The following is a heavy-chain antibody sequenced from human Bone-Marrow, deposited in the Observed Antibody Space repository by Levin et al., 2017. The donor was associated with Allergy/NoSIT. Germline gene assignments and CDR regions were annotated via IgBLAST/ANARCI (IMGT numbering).Heavy chain of an antibody. Sequence: PPGGSLRLSCVASGFIFSNYGMHWVRQAPGKGLEWVAVISDDGTNKHYADSVKGRFTVSRDNSKNTLYLQINSLRAEDTAVYYCANGTILPDHWGQGTLVIVSS. CDR3: ANGTILPDH. CDR2: ISDDGTNK. J-gene: IGHJ4*02. CDR1: GFIFSNYG. V-gene: IGHV3-30*18. D-gene: IGHD2-15*01.